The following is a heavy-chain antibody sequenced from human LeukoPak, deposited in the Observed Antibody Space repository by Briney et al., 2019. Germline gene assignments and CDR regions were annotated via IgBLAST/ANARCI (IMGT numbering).Heavy chain of an antibody. CDR3: ARVFSPHYGVVNWFDP. CDR2: ISAYNGNT. CDR1: GYTFTSYG. D-gene: IGHD4-17*01. J-gene: IGHJ5*02. Sequence: GASVKVSYKASGYTFTSYGISWVRQAPGQGLEWMGWISAYNGNTNYAQKLQGRVTMTTDTSTSTAYMELRSLRSDDTAVYYCARVFSPHYGVVNWFDPWGQGTLVTVSS. V-gene: IGHV1-18*01.